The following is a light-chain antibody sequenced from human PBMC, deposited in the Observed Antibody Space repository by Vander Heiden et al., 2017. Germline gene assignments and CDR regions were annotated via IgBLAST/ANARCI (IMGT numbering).Light chain of an antibody. CDR1: QSITSY. Sequence: DIQMTQSPSSLSASVGDRVTITCRASQSITSYLNWYRQKPGKAPELLIYSASTLQSGVPSRFSGSGSGTDFMLTISTLQPEDFATYYCQQRYSPLITFGGGTKVEI. V-gene: IGKV1-39*01. CDR2: SAS. CDR3: QQRYSPLIT. J-gene: IGKJ4*01.